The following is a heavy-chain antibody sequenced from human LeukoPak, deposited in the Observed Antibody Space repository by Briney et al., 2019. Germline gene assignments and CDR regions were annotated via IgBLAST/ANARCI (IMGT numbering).Heavy chain of an antibody. CDR2: ISAYNGNT. Sequence: ASVKVSCKASGYTFTSYGISWVRQAPGQGLEWMGWISAYNGNTNYAQKLQGRVTMTTDTSTSTAYMELRSLRSEDMGVYYCARILHSSGYNWFDPWGQGTLVTVSS. D-gene: IGHD6-19*01. J-gene: IGHJ5*02. CDR1: GYTFTSYG. V-gene: IGHV1-18*03. CDR3: ARILHSSGYNWFDP.